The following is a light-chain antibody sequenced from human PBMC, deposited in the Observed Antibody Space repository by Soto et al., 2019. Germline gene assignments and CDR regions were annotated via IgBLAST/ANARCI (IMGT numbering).Light chain of an antibody. Sequence: DIQMTQSPSTLAASVGDRGTITFRVGQSIRSWLDWYQQKAGKAPKLLLYDASSLESGVPSRFSGSGSGTEFTLTISSLQPDDFATYYCQQYHSYPSTFGPETRLEIK. CDR1: QSIRSW. CDR3: QQYHSYPST. J-gene: IGKJ5*01. CDR2: DAS. V-gene: IGKV1-5*01.